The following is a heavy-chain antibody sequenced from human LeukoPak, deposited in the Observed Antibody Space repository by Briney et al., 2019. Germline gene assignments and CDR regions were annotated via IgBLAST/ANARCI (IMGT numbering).Heavy chain of an antibody. V-gene: IGHV1-3*01. CDR1: GYIFTSYA. Sequence: ASVKVSCKASGYIFTSYAMHWVRQAPGQRLEWMGWINADNGDTKYSEKFQGRVTITRDTSATTAYMALSSLTSDDTAAYYCATRGSGSSGWSFDYWGQGTLVTVSA. CDR3: ATRGSGSSGWSFDY. J-gene: IGHJ4*02. D-gene: IGHD6-19*01. CDR2: INADNGDT.